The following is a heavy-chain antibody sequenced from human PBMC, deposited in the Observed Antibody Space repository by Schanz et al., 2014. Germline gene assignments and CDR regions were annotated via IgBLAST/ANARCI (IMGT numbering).Heavy chain of an antibody. Sequence: QVQLVESGGGVVQPGRSLRLSCTASGFPFSDYFMAWIRQPPGRGLEWISYIGSSSSRIDHADSVKGRFTISRDNSKNSLYLQMNSLRAEDTAVYYCARIGGSVFDYWAQGTLVTVSS. D-gene: IGHD3-10*01. CDR2: IGSSSSRI. CDR1: GFPFSDYF. J-gene: IGHJ4*02. V-gene: IGHV3-11*01. CDR3: ARIGGSVFDY.